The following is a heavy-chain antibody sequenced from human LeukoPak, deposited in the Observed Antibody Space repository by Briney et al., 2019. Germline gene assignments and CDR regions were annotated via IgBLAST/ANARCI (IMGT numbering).Heavy chain of an antibody. CDR2: IYGGDDS. J-gene: IGHJ6*02. D-gene: IGHD3-16*01. CDR1: GFTVSSDY. CDR3: ARAGLRDGYRLDYYYYGMDV. V-gene: IGHV3-66*01. Sequence: GGSLRPSCAASGFTVSSDYMSWVRQAPGKGLEWVSVIYGGDDSHYADSVKGRFITSRDNSKNTLYLQLNSLRVEDTAVYYCARAGLRDGYRLDYYYYGMDVWGQGTTVTVSS.